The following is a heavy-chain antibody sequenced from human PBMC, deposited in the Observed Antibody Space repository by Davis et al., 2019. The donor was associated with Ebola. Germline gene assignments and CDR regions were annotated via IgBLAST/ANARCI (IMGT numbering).Heavy chain of an antibody. CDR2: ISTSSSTI. CDR3: ARAYYYGSGTYKDRNYYYGMDV. CDR1: GFTFSSYS. V-gene: IGHV3-48*01. J-gene: IGHJ6*04. Sequence: GGSLRLSCAASGFTFSSYSMIWVRQAPGKGLEWISYISTSSSTIYYADSVKGRFTISRDNAENSLYLQMNSLSAEDTAVYYCARAYYYGSGTYKDRNYYYGMDVWGKGTTVTVSS. D-gene: IGHD3-10*01.